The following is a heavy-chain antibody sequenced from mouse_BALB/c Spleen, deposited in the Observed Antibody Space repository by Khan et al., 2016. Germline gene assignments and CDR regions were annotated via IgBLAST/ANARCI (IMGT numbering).Heavy chain of an antibody. J-gene: IGHJ1*01. CDR2: ISYSGST. D-gene: IGHD1-1*01. CDR1: GYSITSDYA. V-gene: IGHV3-2*02. Sequence: EVKLLESGPGLVKPSQSLSLTCTVTGYSITSDYAWNWIRQFPGNKLEWMGYISYSGSTSYNPSLKSRISVTRDTSKNQFFLQLNSVTTEDTATYYCVRFYYGSSYWYFDVWGAGTTVTVSS. CDR3: VRFYYGSSYWYFDV.